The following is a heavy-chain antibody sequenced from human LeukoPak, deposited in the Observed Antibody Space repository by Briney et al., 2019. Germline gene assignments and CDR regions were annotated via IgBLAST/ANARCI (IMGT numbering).Heavy chain of an antibody. D-gene: IGHD6-6*01. Sequence: GGSLRLSCAASGFTFSRYWMSWVRQAPGKGLEWVANIRQDGSEEVYVDSVKGRFTISRDNAKNSLFLQMNTLRAEDTAVYYCARDPYRSTWFYGIDACGQGTTVTVSS. V-gene: IGHV3-7*05. J-gene: IGHJ6*02. CDR2: IRQDGSEE. CDR3: ARDPYRSTWFYGIDA. CDR1: GFTFSRYW.